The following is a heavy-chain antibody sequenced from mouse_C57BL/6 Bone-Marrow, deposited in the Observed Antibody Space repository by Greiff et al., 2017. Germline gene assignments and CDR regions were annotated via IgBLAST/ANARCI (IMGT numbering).Heavy chain of an antibody. CDR3: ARYYDD. D-gene: IGHD2-3*01. J-gene: IGHJ3*01. Sequence: EVKLMESGGGLVQPGGSLSLSCAASGFTFTDYYMSWVRQPPGKALEWLGFIRNKANGYTTEYNASVKGRFTISRDNSQSILYLQMNALRAEDSATYYCARYYDDWGQGTLVTVSA. CDR1: GFTFTDYY. CDR2: IRNKANGYTT. V-gene: IGHV7-3*01.